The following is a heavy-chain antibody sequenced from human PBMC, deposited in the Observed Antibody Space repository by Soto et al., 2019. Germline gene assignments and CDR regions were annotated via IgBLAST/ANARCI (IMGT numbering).Heavy chain of an antibody. CDR1: GLTFSNYS. CDR3: ALTGSSGYYYPVFYY. Sequence: GGNLRLSCAAYGLTFSNYSMNWVRQAPGKGLEWVSSISSSSSYIYYADSVKSRFTISRDNAKNSLYLKMNSLRAEDTAVYYCALTGSSGYYYPVFYYCGQGTMVTVSS. CDR2: ISSSSSYI. D-gene: IGHD3-22*01. V-gene: IGHV3-21*01. J-gene: IGHJ4*02.